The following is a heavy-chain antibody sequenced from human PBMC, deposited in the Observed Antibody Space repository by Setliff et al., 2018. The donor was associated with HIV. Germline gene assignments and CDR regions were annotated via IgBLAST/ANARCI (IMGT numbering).Heavy chain of an antibody. J-gene: IGHJ5*02. CDR1: GGSFSGYY. Sequence: SETLSLTCAVYGGSFSGYYWSWLRQPPGKGLEWIGSIHYSGSTYYNSSLRSRVTILVDTSRNQFSLSLSSVTAADTAVYYCAKERNPYYYDTSGYSWFDPWGQGTLVTVSS. CDR3: AKERNPYYYDTSGYSWFDP. CDR2: IHYSGST. V-gene: IGHV4-34*01. D-gene: IGHD3-22*01.